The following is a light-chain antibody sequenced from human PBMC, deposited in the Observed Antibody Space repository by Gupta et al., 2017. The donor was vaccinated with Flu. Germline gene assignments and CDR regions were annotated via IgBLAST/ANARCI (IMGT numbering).Light chain of an antibody. CDR2: DAS. V-gene: IGKV3-11*01. Sequence: IVLTQSPDALSLSPGERATLSCRASKSVNSYLSWYQQKHGQAPRLLLYDASNRAAVIPAMFGGSGAGKVFTPTISSLEQEVVAVYSYQHRSKWPITFSHGTRLEIK. J-gene: IGKJ5*01. CDR1: KSVNSY. CDR3: QHRSKWPIT.